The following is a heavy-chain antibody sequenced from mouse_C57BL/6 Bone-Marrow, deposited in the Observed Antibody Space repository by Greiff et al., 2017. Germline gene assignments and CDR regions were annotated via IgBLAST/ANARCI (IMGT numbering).Heavy chain of an antibody. CDR2: IDPEDGET. CDR3: ARSSGGNWYFDV. J-gene: IGHJ1*03. Sequence: EVKLMESGAELVKPGASVKLSCTASGFNIKDYYMHWVKQRTEQGLEWIGRIDPEDGETKYAPKFQGKATITADTSSNTAYLQLSSLTSEDTAVYYCARSSGGNWYFDVWGTGTTVTVSS. D-gene: IGHD1-1*01. CDR1: GFNIKDYY. V-gene: IGHV14-2*01.